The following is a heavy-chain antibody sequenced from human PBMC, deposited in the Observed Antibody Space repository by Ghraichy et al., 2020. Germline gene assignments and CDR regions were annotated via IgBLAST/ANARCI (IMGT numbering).Heavy chain of an antibody. CDR3: AREYSSGWY. J-gene: IGHJ4*02. D-gene: IGHD6-19*01. V-gene: IGHV3-7*01. CDR1: GFMFSNYW. Sequence: GESLNISCVASGFMFSNYWMSWVRQAPGKGLEWVADINLDGSETYYVDSVKGRFTISRDNAKNSLYLQMDSLRDEDTAVYYCAREYSSGWYWGQGTLVTVSS. CDR2: INLDGSET.